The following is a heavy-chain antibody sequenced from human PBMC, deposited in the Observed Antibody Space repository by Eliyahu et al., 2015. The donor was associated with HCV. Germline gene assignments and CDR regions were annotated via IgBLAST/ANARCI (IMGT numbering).Heavy chain of an antibody. CDR3: ARDIVGAAAFDI. D-gene: IGHD1-26*01. V-gene: IGHV3-48*01. CDR1: GFTFSSYN. J-gene: IGHJ3*02. CDR2: ISSSSRAI. Sequence: EVQLVESGGALVQPXXSLRLSCAASGFTFSSYNMNWVRQAPGKGLEWVSYISSSSRAIYHADSVKGRXTISRDNAKNSLYLQMSSLRAEDTAVYYCARDIVGAAAFDIWGQGTMVTVSS.